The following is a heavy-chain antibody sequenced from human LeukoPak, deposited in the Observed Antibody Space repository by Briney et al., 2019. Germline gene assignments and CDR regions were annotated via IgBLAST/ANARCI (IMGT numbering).Heavy chain of an antibody. CDR3: TTHPYVLLWFGELLDSGY. J-gene: IGHJ4*02. CDR2: IRSKAYGGTT. V-gene: IGHV3-49*05. D-gene: IGHD3-10*01. CDR1: GFTFGDYA. Sequence: KPGRSLRLSCTASGFTFGDYAMSWFRQAPGKGLEWVGFIRSKAYGGTTEYAASVKGRFTISRGDSKSIAYLQMNSLKTEDTAVYYCTTHPYVLLWFGELLDSGYWGQGTLVTVSS.